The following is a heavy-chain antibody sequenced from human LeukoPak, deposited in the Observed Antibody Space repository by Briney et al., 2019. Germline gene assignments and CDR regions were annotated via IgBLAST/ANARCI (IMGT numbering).Heavy chain of an antibody. Sequence: SVKVSCKASGGTFISYAISWVRQAPGQGLEWMGRIIPILGIANYAQKFQGRVTITSDKSTSTAYMELSSLRSDHTAVYYCARVSGYHEDHDAFVIWGQGPTLTVSS. CDR2: IIPILGIA. CDR1: GGTFISYA. J-gene: IGHJ3*02. CDR3: ARVSGYHEDHDAFVI. D-gene: IGHD3-22*01. V-gene: IGHV1-69*04.